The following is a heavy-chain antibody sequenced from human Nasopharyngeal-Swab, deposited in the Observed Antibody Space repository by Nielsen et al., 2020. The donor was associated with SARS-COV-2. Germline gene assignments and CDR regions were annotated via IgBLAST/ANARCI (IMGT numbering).Heavy chain of an antibody. Sequence: ESLKISCAASGFTFSSYWMSWVRQAPGKGLEWVANIKQDGSEKYYVDSVKGRFTISRDNAKNSLYLQMNSLSAEDTAVYYCARDQFSASSGWDYWGQGTLVTVSS. D-gene: IGHD6-19*01. V-gene: IGHV3-7*01. CDR2: IKQDGSEK. CDR1: GFTFSSYW. CDR3: ARDQFSASSGWDY. J-gene: IGHJ4*02.